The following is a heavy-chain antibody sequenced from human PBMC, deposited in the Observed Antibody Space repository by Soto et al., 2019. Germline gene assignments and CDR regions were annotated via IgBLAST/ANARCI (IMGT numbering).Heavy chain of an antibody. CDR3: ASGIYCSGPSCYAHEGDF. CDR2: VNPDGSNG. J-gene: IGHJ4*02. V-gene: IGHV3-74*01. Sequence: GGSLRLSCGASGFTFSAYWMYWVRQSPGKGPVWVSYVNPDGSNGDYADSVKGRFTISRDNAKNTLYLLMNSLRVEDTGLYYCASGIYCSGPSCYAHEGDFWGQGTLVTVSS. D-gene: IGHD2-2*01. CDR1: GFTFSAYW.